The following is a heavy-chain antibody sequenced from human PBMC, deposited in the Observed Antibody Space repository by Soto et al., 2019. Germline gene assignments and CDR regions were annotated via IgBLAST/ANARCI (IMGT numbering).Heavy chain of an antibody. J-gene: IGHJ5*02. Sequence: TSETLSLTCTVSGGSISSSSYYWGWIRQPPGKGLEWIGSIYYSGSTYYNPSLKSRVTISVDTSKNQFSLNLSSVTAADTAVYYCARVWFGESSWFDPWGQGTLVTVSS. D-gene: IGHD3-10*01. CDR2: IYYSGST. CDR1: GGSISSSSYY. V-gene: IGHV4-39*07. CDR3: ARVWFGESSWFDP.